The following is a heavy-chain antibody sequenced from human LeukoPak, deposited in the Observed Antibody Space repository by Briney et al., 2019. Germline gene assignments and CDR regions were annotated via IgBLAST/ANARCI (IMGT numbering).Heavy chain of an antibody. CDR2: ISYDGSNK. J-gene: IGHJ6*02. CDR1: GFTFSSYG. Sequence: PGRSLRLSCAASGFTFSSYGMHWVRQAPGKGLEWVAVISYDGSNKYYADSVKGRFTISRDNSKNTLYLQMNSLRAEDTAVHYCAKEGGYSYGLYGVDVWGQGTTVTVSS. D-gene: IGHD5-18*01. CDR3: AKEGGYSYGLYGVDV. V-gene: IGHV3-30*18.